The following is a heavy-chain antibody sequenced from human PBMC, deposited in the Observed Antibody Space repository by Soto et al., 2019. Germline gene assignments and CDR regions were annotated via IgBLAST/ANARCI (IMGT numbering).Heavy chain of an antibody. J-gene: IGHJ3*02. V-gene: IGHV3-53*01. CDR2: IYSGGST. CDR1: VFTVSSNY. Sequence: PGGSLRLSCAASVFTVSSNYMSWVRQAPGKGLEWVSVIYSGGSTYYADSVKVRFTISRDNSKNTLYLQMNSLRAEDTAVYYCARYCSGGSCYPDAFDIWGQGTMVTVSS. D-gene: IGHD2-15*01. CDR3: ARYCSGGSCYPDAFDI.